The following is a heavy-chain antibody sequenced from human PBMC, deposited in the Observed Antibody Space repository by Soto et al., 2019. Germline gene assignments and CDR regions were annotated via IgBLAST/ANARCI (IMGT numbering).Heavy chain of an antibody. CDR3: ARGIGGYIGYDQNWFDN. CDR2: ISYDGSNK. D-gene: IGHD5-12*01. Sequence: GGSLRLSCAASGFTFSSYAMHWVRQAPGKGLEWVAVISYDGSNKYYADSVKGRFTISRDNSKNTLYLQMNSLRAEDTDVYYCARGIGGYIGYDQNWFDNWGQGTLVTVSS. V-gene: IGHV3-30-3*01. J-gene: IGHJ5*02. CDR1: GFTFSSYA.